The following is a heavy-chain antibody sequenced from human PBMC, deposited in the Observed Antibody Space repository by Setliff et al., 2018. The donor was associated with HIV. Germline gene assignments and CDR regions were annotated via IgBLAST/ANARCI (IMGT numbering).Heavy chain of an antibody. V-gene: IGHV1-18*01. Sequence: ASVKVSCKPSGYTFTSFGISWVRQAPGQGLEWMGWISTYNANTNYARKLQGRVTMTTDTSTSTAYMELRRLRFDDTAVYYCARDVEHMMDVWGQGTTVTVSS. J-gene: IGHJ6*02. CDR1: GYTFTSFG. CDR3: ARDVEHMMDV. CDR2: ISTYNANT.